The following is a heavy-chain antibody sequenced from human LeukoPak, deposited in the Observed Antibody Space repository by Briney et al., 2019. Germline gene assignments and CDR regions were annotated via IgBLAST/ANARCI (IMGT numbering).Heavy chain of an antibody. CDR3: AREGRGYYDSSGYYGDAFDI. CDR1: GGTFSSYA. Sequence: SVKVSCKASGGTFSSYAISWVRQAPGQGLEWMGGIIPIFGTANYAQKFQGRVTIAADESTSTAYMEMSSLRSEDTAVYYCAREGRGYYDSSGYYGDAFDIWGQGTVVTVSS. D-gene: IGHD3-22*01. J-gene: IGHJ3*02. CDR2: IIPIFGTA. V-gene: IGHV1-69*01.